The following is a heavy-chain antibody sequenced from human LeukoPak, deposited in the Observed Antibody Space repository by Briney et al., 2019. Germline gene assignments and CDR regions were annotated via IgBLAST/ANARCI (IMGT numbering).Heavy chain of an antibody. Sequence: GGSLRLSCAASGLTFSNAWVSWVRQAPGKGLEWVGRIKSKTNGETTNYAAPVKGRFTISRDDSKNTLYLQMNSLRTEDTAVYYCTTDEGSGRNYYYGMDVWGQGTTVTVSS. CDR1: GLTFSNAW. J-gene: IGHJ6*02. V-gene: IGHV3-15*01. D-gene: IGHD3-10*01. CDR3: TTDEGSGRNYYYGMDV. CDR2: IKSKTNGETT.